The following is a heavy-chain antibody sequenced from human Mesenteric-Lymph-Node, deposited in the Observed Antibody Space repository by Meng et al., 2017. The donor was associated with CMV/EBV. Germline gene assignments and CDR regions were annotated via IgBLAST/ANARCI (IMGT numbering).Heavy chain of an antibody. V-gene: IGHV3-53*01. CDR1: GFTVSSNY. CDR2: IYSGGST. CDR3: AREGHTYGSDY. J-gene: IGHJ4*02. D-gene: IGHD5-18*01. Sequence: GESLKISCAASGFTVSSNYMSWVRQAPGKGLEWVSVIYSGGSTYYADSVKGRFTISRDNSKNTLYLQMNTLRAEDTAVYYCAREGHTYGSDYWGQGTLVTVSS.